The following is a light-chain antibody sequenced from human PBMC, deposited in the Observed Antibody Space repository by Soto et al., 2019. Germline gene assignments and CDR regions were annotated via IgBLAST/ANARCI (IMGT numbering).Light chain of an antibody. CDR3: CSYAAGSTFV. CDR1: SSDVGGYNL. CDR2: VDN. Sequence: QSALTQPASVSGSPGQSITISCTGTSSDVGGYNLVSWYQQHPGKAPKLMIYVDNKPPSGISNRFSGSKSGNTASLTISGLRAEDEADYYCCSYAAGSTFVFGTGTKLTVL. V-gene: IGLV2-23*02. J-gene: IGLJ1*01.